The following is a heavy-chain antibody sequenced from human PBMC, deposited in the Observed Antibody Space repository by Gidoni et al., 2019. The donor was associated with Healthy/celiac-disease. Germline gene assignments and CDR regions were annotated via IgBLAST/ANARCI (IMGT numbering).Heavy chain of an antibody. D-gene: IGHD6-13*01. CDR2: IYYSRST. J-gene: IGHJ4*02. V-gene: IGHV4-39*01. CDR1: GGSISSSSYY. Sequence: QLQLQESGPGLVKPSETLSLTCTVSGGSISSSSYYWGWIRQPPGKWLEWIGSIYYSRSTYYNPSLKSRVTISVDTSKNQFSLKLGSVTAADTAVYYCARLGSSSWYDPAPYYFDYWGQGTLVTVSS. CDR3: ARLGSSSWYDPAPYYFDY.